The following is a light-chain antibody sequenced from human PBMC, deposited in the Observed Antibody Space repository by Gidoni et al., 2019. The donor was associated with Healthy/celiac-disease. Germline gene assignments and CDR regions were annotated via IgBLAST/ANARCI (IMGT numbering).Light chain of an antibody. CDR2: GNS. J-gene: IGLJ2*01. V-gene: IGLV1-40*01. CDR1: SSNTGAGYD. Sequence: QSVLTQPPSVSAAPGQRVTISCTGSSSNTGAGYDVHWYQKLPGTAPKLLIYGNSNRPSGVPDRFSGSKSGTSASLAITGLQAEDEADYYCQSYDSSLSAVFGGGTKLTVL. CDR3: QSYDSSLSAV.